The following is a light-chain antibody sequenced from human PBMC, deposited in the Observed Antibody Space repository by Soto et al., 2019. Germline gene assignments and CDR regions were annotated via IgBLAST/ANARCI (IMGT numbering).Light chain of an antibody. J-gene: IGLJ1*01. Sequence: QSVLTQPASVSGSPGQSITISCTGTSSDVGGYNYVSWYQQHPGKAPKLMIYEVSNRPSGVSNRFSGSKSGNTASLTISGLQDEDEADYYCSSYTSSSTLDFGTGTKLTVL. CDR1: SSDVGGYNY. V-gene: IGLV2-14*01. CDR2: EVS. CDR3: SSYTSSSTLD.